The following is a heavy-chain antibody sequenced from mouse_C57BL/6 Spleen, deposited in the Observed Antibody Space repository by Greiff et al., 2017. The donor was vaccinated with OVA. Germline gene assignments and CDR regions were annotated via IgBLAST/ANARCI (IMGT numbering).Heavy chain of an antibody. CDR3: ARAPLLPHWYFDV. D-gene: IGHD1-2*01. J-gene: IGHJ1*03. CDR2: ISYDGSN. Sequence: EVQLQESGPGLVKPSQSLSLTCSVTGYSITSGYYWNWIRQFPGNKLEWMGYISYDGSNNYNPSLKNRISITRDTSKNQFFLKLNSVTTEDTATYYCARAPLLPHWYFDVWGTGTTVTVSS. CDR1: GYSITSGYY. V-gene: IGHV3-6*01.